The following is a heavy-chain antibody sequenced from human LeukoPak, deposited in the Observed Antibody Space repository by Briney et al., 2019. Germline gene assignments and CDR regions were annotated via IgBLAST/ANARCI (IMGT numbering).Heavy chain of an antibody. CDR3: ARDRYYYGSGFRTADAFDI. Sequence: ASVKVSCKASGYTFTSYYMHWVRQAPGQGLEWMGIINPSGGSTSYAQKFQGRVTMTRDTSTSTVYMELSSLRSDDTAVYYCARDRYYYGSGFRTADAFDIWGQGTMVTVSS. V-gene: IGHV1-46*01. CDR1: GYTFTSYY. D-gene: IGHD3-10*01. CDR2: INPSGGST. J-gene: IGHJ3*02.